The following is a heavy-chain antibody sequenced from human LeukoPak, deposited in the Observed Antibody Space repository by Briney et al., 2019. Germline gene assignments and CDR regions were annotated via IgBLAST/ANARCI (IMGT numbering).Heavy chain of an antibody. D-gene: IGHD3-16*01. CDR1: GLTLRSYG. V-gene: IGHV3-23*01. J-gene: IGHJ4*02. Sequence: GGSLTLSCAPSGLTLRSYGMSWVRQAPGKGLEWVSCLSDSRRPTHYADSVQGRYTISRDNSKNTLFLHMNSLRAEDTAVYYCAKALGGYDFDYWGQGTLVTVSS. CDR3: AKALGGYDFDY. CDR2: LSDSRRPT.